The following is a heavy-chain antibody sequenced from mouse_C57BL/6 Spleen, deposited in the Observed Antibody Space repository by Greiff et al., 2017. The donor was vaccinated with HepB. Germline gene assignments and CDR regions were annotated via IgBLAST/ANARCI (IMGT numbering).Heavy chain of an antibody. CDR1: GYTFTDYY. CDR3: ARELRLRFAY. Sequence: VKLVESGAELVRPGASVKLSCKASGYTFTDYYINWVKQRPGQGLEWIARIYPGSGNTYYNEKFKGKATLTAEKSSSTAYMQLSSLTSEDSAVYFCARELRLRFAYWGQGTLVTVSA. CDR2: IYPGSGNT. V-gene: IGHV1-76*01. J-gene: IGHJ3*01. D-gene: IGHD3-2*02.